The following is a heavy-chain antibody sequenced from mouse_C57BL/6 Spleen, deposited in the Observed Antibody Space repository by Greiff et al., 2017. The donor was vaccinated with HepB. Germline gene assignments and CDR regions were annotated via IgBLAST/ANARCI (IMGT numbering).Heavy chain of an antibody. V-gene: IGHV3-1*01. Sequence: VQLKESGPGMVKPSQSLSLTCTVTGYSITSGYDWHWIRHFPGNKLEWMGYISYSGSTNYNPSLKSRISITHDTSKNHFFLKLNSVTTEDTATYYCARGHYDYAMDYWGQGTSVTVSS. CDR2: ISYSGST. CDR3: ARGHYDYAMDY. D-gene: IGHD1-1*01. CDR1: GYSITSGYD. J-gene: IGHJ4*01.